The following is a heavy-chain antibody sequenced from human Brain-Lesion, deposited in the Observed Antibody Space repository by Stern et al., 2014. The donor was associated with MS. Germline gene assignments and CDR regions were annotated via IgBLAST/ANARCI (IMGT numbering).Heavy chain of an antibody. CDR1: GGPFSSYS. CDR2: IVPVFTVT. CDR3: AVIRGHSGAFEI. D-gene: IGHD3-10*01. J-gene: IGHJ3*02. V-gene: IGHV1-69*04. Sequence: QVQLVQSGAEVQKPGSSVKVSCKASGGPFSSYSISWVRQAPGEGLEWMGRIVPVFTVTDYAQKFQDRVTIAADRSTSTAYMELSSLRSEDTAVYYCAVIRGHSGAFEIWGQGTLVTVSS.